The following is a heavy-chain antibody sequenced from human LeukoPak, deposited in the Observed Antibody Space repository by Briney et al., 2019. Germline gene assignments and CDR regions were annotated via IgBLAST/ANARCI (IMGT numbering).Heavy chain of an antibody. CDR2: IYYTGST. CDR3: ARVGGYDFWSGPFDY. Sequence: SQTLSLTCTVSGGPISSGGYYWSWIRQLPGKGLEWIGYIYYTGSTYYNPSLKSRVMISVDTSTKQFSLKLSSVTAADTAVYYCARVGGYDFWSGPFDYWGQGTLVTVSS. V-gene: IGHV4-31*03. J-gene: IGHJ4*02. D-gene: IGHD3-3*01. CDR1: GGPISSGGYY.